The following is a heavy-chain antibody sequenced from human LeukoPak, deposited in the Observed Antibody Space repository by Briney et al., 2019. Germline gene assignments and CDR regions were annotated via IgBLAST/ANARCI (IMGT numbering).Heavy chain of an antibody. CDR1: GYTFTSYG. Sequence: ASVKVSCKASGYTFTSYGISWVRQAPGQGLEWMGWISAYNGNTNYAQRLQGRVTMTTDTSTSTAYMELRSLGSDDTAVYYCARAQNYYDSSGYYSDYWGQGTLVTVSS. J-gene: IGHJ4*02. D-gene: IGHD3-22*01. CDR2: ISAYNGNT. V-gene: IGHV1-18*01. CDR3: ARAQNYYDSSGYYSDY.